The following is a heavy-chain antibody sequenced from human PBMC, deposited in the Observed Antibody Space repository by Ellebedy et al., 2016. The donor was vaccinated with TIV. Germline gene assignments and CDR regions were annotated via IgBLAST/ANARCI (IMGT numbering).Heavy chain of an antibody. V-gene: IGHV1-46*01. Sequence: ASVKVSXXTSGYTFTDFFMYWVRQAPGQGLEWMGIVNPSAGTTTYAQKFQGRVTMTSDTSTSTVYMELSSLRSEDTAVYYCAPGVVSLFDYWGQGTLVTVSS. D-gene: IGHD5/OR15-5a*01. CDR1: GYTFTDFF. J-gene: IGHJ4*02. CDR2: VNPSAGTT. CDR3: APGVVSLFDY.